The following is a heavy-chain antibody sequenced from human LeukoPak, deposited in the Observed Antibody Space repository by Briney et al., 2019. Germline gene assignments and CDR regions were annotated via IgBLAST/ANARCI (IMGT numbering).Heavy chain of an antibody. V-gene: IGHV1-46*01. CDR2: VNPSGGNT. D-gene: IGHD6-13*01. J-gene: IGHJ4*02. Sequence: ASVKVSCKASGYTFTSYYMHWGRQAPGQGLEWMGIVNPSGGNTSYAEKFQGRVTMTRDMSTSTVHMELSSLRSEDTAVYYCAREPGIAGRYYFDYWGQGTLVTVSS. CDR3: AREPGIAGRYYFDY. CDR1: GYTFTSYY.